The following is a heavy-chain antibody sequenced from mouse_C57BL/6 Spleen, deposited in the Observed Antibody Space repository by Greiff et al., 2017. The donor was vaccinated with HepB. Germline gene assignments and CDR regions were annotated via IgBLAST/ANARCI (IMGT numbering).Heavy chain of an antibody. D-gene: IGHD4-1*01. Sequence: QVQLQQPGAELVKPGASVKLSCKASGYTFTSYWMHWVKQRPGQGLEWIGMIHPNSGSTNYNEKFKSEATLTVDKSSSTAYMQLSSLTSEDSAVYYCAREGLGLYYAMDYWGQGTSVTVSS. CDR3: AREGLGLYYAMDY. CDR1: GYTFTSYW. CDR2: IHPNSGST. J-gene: IGHJ4*01. V-gene: IGHV1-64*01.